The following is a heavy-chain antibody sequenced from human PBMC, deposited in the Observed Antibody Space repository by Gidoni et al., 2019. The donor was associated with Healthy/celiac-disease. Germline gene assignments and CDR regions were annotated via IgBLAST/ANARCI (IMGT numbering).Heavy chain of an antibody. CDR3: ARVITMASGYYYYGMDV. CDR1: GFSLSNARMG. CDR2: IFANDEK. D-gene: IGHD3-10*01. Sequence: QVTLKESGPVLVKPTETLTLTCTVSGFSLSNARMGVRWIRQPPGKALEWLAPIFANDEKSYSTSLKRRLTISKDTSKSQVVLTMTNMVPVDTATYYCARVITMASGYYYYGMDVWGQGTTVTVSS. J-gene: IGHJ6*02. V-gene: IGHV2-26*01.